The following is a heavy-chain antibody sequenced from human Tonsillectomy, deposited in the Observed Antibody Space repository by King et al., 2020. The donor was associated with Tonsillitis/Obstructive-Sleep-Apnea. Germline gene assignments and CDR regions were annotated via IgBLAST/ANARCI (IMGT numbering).Heavy chain of an antibody. V-gene: IGHV3-15*01. Sequence: ESGGGLVKPGGSLRLSCAASGFTFSNAWMSWVRQATGKGLEWVGRIKSKTDGGTTDYAAPGKGRFTISRDDSKNTLYLQMNSLKTEDTAVYYCTAKREACRRTSCYDYWGQGTLVTVSS. CDR1: GFTFSNAW. J-gene: IGHJ4*02. CDR2: IKSKTDGGTT. D-gene: IGHD2-2*01. CDR3: TAKREACRRTSCYDY.